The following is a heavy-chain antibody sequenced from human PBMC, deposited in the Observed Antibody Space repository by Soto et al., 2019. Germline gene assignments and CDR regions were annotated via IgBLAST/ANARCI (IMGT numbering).Heavy chain of an antibody. CDR3: SRKPVATRQYYFDY. J-gene: IGHJ4*02. CDR1: GGSISSSSYY. CDR2: IYYGGST. V-gene: IGHV4-39*01. Sequence: SETLSLTCTVSGGSISSSSYYWGWIRQHPGKGGEWIGSIYYGGSTYYNPSLKSRVTISVDTSTKQFSLKLRSLPAADTGVSYCSRKPVATRQYYFDYWGQGTLVTVSS. D-gene: IGHD5-12*01.